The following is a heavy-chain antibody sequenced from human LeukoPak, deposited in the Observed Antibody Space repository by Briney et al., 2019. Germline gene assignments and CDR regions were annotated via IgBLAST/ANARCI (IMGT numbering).Heavy chain of an antibody. Sequence: GGSLRLSCAASTFTFGNYWMSWVRQAPGKGLEWVANIKEDGSEEYYVDSVKGRFTISGDNTKDSLYLQMNSLRAEDTAVYYCARDPAAWDYWGQGTLVTVSS. CDR3: ARDPAAWDY. CDR1: TFTFGNYW. J-gene: IGHJ4*02. CDR2: IKEDGSEE. D-gene: IGHD6-13*01. V-gene: IGHV3-7*01.